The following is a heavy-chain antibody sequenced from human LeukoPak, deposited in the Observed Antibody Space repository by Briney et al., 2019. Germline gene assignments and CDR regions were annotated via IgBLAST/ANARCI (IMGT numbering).Heavy chain of an antibody. CDR1: GYTFTSYD. J-gene: IGHJ6*02. CDR2: MNPNSGNT. V-gene: IGHV1-8*01. Sequence: ASVKVSCKASGYTFTSYDINWVRQATGHGLEWMGWMNPNSGNTGYAQKFQGRVTMTRNTSISTAYMELSSLRSEDTAVYYCACYGYSYGYYYGMDVWGQGTTVTVSS. D-gene: IGHD5-18*01. CDR3: ACYGYSYGYYYGMDV.